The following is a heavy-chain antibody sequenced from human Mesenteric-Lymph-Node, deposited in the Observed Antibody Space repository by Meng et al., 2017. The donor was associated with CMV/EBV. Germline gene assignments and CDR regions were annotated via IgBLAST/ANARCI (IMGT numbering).Heavy chain of an antibody. Sequence: GESLKISCAASGFTFGSYDMHWVRQAPGKGLEYVSAISSNGGSTYYADSVKGRFTISRDNSKNTLYLQMGSLKTEDMAVYYCARGLAELERRWFDPWGQGTLVTVSS. V-gene: IGHV3-64*02. D-gene: IGHD1-1*01. CDR1: GFTFGSYD. CDR2: ISSNGGST. J-gene: IGHJ5*02. CDR3: ARGLAELERRWFDP.